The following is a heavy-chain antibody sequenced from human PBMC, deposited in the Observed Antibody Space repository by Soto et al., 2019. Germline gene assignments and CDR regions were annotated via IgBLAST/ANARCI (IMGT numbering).Heavy chain of an antibody. CDR2: IYYSGST. CDR1: GGPISSYY. J-gene: IGHJ6*03. D-gene: IGHD3-9*01. V-gene: IGHV4-59*01. Sequence: SETLSLTCTVSGGPISSYYWSWIRQPPGKGLEWIGYIYYSGSTNYDPSLKSRVTISVDTSKNQFSLKLSSVTAADTAVYYCARGYYDILTGYYPHNYYSYMDVWGKGTTVTVSS. CDR3: ARGYYDILTGYYPHNYYSYMDV.